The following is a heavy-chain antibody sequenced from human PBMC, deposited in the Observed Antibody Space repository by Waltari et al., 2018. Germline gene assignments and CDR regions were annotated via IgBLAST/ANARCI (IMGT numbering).Heavy chain of an antibody. J-gene: IGHJ4*02. D-gene: IGHD6-13*01. V-gene: IGHV3-7*01. CDR1: GFTFSSYW. CDR3: ARTSRSSWYYFDY. Sequence: EVQLVESGGGLVQPGGSLRLSCAASGFTFSSYWMSWVRQAPGKGLEWVANIKQDGSEKYYVDSVKGRFTISRDNAKNSLYLQMNSLRAEDTAVYYCARTSRSSWYYFDYWGQGTLVTVSS. CDR2: IKQDGSEK.